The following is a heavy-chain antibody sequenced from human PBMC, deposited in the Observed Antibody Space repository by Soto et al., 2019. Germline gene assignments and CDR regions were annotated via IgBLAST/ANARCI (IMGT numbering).Heavy chain of an antibody. CDR2: FYYSEST. D-gene: IGHD2-2*01. Sequence: QLQLQESGPGLVKPSEPLSLTCTVSGGSISSGPYSWGWIRQPPGEGLEWIGTFYYSESTYYNPSXXXRVTLSVDPSKXPXSXXVSSVTVADTAVYYCARLGGYCSSHNCYGYYGMDVWGQGTTVTVSS. J-gene: IGHJ6*02. V-gene: IGHV4-39*01. CDR3: ARLGGYCSSHNCYGYYGMDV. CDR1: GGSISSGPYS.